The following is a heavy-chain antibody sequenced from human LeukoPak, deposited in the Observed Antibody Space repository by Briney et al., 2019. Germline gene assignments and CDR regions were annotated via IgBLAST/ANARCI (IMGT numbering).Heavy chain of an antibody. CDR1: GYSFGIFG. V-gene: IGHV1-18*01. D-gene: IGHD2-2*01. J-gene: IGHJ5*02. Sequence: ASVKVSCKASGYSFGIFGISWVRQAPGQGLEWMGWISANTGNTNYAQKLQGGVTMTTDTSTSTAYMELRSLRSDDTAVYYCARVGVVVPAAWFDPWGQGTLVTVSS. CDR3: ARVGVVVPAAWFDP. CDR2: ISANTGNT.